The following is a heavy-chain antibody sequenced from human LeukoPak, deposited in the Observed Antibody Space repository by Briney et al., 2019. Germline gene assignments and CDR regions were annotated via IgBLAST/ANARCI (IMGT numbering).Heavy chain of an antibody. CDR1: GFTFSNAW. Sequence: GGSLRLSCAASGFTFSNAWMSWVRQAPGKGLEWVGRIKSKAGGGTTDYVAPVKGRFTISRDDSKNTLYLQMNSLKTEDTAVYYCTTDLLRSSGSYWGQGTLVTVSS. J-gene: IGHJ4*02. V-gene: IGHV3-15*01. CDR3: TTDLLRSSGSY. CDR2: IKSKAGGGTT. D-gene: IGHD1-26*01.